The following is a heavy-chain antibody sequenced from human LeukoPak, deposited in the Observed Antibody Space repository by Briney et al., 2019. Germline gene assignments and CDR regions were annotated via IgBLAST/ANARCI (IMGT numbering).Heavy chain of an antibody. Sequence: ASVKVSCKASGYTFTGYYMHWVRQAPGQGLEWMGWINPNSGGTNYAQKFQGRVTMTRDTPISTAYMELSRLRSDDTAVHYCARDLRRTTSDAFDIWGQGTMVTVSS. CDR3: ARDLRRTTSDAFDI. J-gene: IGHJ3*02. D-gene: IGHD4-17*01. CDR2: INPNSGGT. CDR1: GYTFTGYY. V-gene: IGHV1-2*02.